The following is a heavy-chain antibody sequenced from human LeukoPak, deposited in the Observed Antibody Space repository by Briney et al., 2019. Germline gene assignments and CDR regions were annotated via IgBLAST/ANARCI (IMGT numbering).Heavy chain of an antibody. Sequence: SETLSLTCNVSGFSITSSYYWSWIRQPPGKGLGWVGHMYYRGNTFYNPSLKSRVTISVDTSKNQFSLKLRSVTAADTAVYFCARLYGNYQNYFDYWGQGTLVTVSS. V-gene: IGHV4-38-2*02. CDR2: MYYRGNT. CDR3: ARLYGNYQNYFDY. CDR1: GFSITSSYY. D-gene: IGHD1-7*01. J-gene: IGHJ4*02.